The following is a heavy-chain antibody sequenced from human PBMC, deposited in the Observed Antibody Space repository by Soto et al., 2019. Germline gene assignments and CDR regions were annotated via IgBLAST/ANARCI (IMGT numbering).Heavy chain of an antibody. CDR2: INPSGGST. D-gene: IGHD3-9*01. J-gene: IGHJ4*02. CDR3: ARVHYDILTGYSVFDY. CDR1: GYTFTSYY. Sequence: QVQLVQSGAEVKKPGASVKVSCKASGYTFTSYYMHWVRQAPGQGLEWMGIINPSGGSTSYAQKFQGRVTMTRDTSTSTVYRELSSLRSEDTAVYYCARVHYDILTGYSVFDYWGQGTLVTVSS. V-gene: IGHV1-46*01.